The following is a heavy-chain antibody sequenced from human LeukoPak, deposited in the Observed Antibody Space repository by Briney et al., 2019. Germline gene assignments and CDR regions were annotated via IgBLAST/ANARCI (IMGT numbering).Heavy chain of an antibody. CDR3: ARGPPYCSGGSCYANWFDP. Sequence: SVTLSLTCAVYGGSFSGYYWTWIRQPPGKGLEWIGDINHSGSTNHNPSLKSRVTISVDTSNNQFSLKLSSVTAADTAVYYCARGPPYCSGGSCYANWFDPWGQGTLVTVSS. J-gene: IGHJ5*02. CDR2: INHSGST. V-gene: IGHV4-34*01. D-gene: IGHD2-15*01. CDR1: GGSFSGYY.